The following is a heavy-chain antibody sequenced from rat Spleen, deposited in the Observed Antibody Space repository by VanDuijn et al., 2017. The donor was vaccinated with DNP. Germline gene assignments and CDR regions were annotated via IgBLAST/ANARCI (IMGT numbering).Heavy chain of an antibody. CDR1: GFTFSDYS. CDR2: IGSPAYAP. V-gene: IGHV5-27*01. D-gene: IGHD3-7*01. J-gene: IGHJ2*01. CDR3: TTLRDY. Sequence: EVQLVESGGGLVQPGRSLKLSCAASGFTFSDYSMAWVRQAPAKGLEWVAYIGSPAYAPYYTDSVKGRFAISRDNAKSTLYLQMNSLRSEDMATYYCTTLRDYWGQGVMVTVSS.